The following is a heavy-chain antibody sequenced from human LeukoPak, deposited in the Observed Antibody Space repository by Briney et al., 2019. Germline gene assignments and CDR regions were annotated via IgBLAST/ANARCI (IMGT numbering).Heavy chain of an antibody. CDR3: ASQSSSGRYGY. CDR2: ISSDGGST. J-gene: IGHJ4*02. CDR1: GFTFSSYA. Sequence: GGSLRLSCAASGFTFSSYAMHWVRQAPGKGLEYVSAISSDGGSTYYANSVKGRFTISRDNSKNTLYLQMGSLRAEDMAVYYCASQSSSGRYGYWGQGTLVTVSS. D-gene: IGHD6-19*01. V-gene: IGHV3-64*01.